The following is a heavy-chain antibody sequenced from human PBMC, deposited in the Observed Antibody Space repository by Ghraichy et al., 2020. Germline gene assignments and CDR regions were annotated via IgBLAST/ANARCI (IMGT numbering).Heavy chain of an antibody. CDR1: GYSFTSYW. V-gene: IGHV5-51*01. D-gene: IGHD6-19*01. CDR2: IYPGDSDT. CDR3: ARLRIAVAVGYSPHYFDY. J-gene: IGHJ4*02. Sequence: GESLNISCKGSGYSFTSYWIGWVRQMPGKGLEWMGIIYPGDSDTRYSPSFQGQVTISADKSISTAYLQWSSLKASDTAMYYCARLRIAVAVGYSPHYFDYWGQGTLVTVSS.